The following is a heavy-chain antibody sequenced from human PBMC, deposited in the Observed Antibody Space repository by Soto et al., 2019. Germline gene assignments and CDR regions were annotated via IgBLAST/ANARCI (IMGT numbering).Heavy chain of an antibody. D-gene: IGHD2-21*02. Sequence: QVQLVESGGGVVQPGRSLRLSCVASGFTFTDHAMHWVRQTPGKGLEWVAVVSFDGSNKYYADSVKGRFAISGDNSRTTLYLQMNSLRPEDRSVYYCARGAYCGGDCLPGQVSKWYFDLWGRGTPVIVSS. CDR3: ARGAYCGGDCLPGQVSKWYFDL. CDR1: GFTFTDHA. J-gene: IGHJ2*01. V-gene: IGHV3-30*01. CDR2: VSFDGSNK.